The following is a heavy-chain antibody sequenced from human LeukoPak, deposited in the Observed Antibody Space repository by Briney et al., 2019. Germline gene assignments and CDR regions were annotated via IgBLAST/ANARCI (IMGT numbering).Heavy chain of an antibody. Sequence: GESLKISCKGSGYSYPTYWIGWVRQMPGRGLEWMGIIYPGDSDTRYSPSFQGQVTISVDKSISTASLQWSSLKASDTAMYYCARAGGPYSNSDYWGQGTLVTVSS. V-gene: IGHV5-51*01. CDR3: ARAGGPYSNSDY. CDR2: IYPGDSDT. CDR1: GYSYPTYW. J-gene: IGHJ4*01. D-gene: IGHD6-13*01.